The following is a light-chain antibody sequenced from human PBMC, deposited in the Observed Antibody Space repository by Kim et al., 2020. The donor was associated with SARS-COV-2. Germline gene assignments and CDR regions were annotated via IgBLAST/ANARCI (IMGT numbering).Light chain of an antibody. V-gene: IGLV3-1*01. CDR3: QVWDSSTLYV. CDR1: Y. CDR2: QDP. J-gene: IGLJ1*01. Sequence: YTSWYQQKPGQSPLLVIYQDPKRPSGIPERFSGSASGNTATLTITGAQAMDEADYYCQVWDSSTLYVFGAGTKVTVL.